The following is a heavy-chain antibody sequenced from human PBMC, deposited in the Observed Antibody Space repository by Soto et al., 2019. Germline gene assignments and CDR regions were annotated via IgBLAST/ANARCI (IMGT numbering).Heavy chain of an antibody. Sequence: SETLSLTCTVSGGSISSYYWSWIRQPPGKGLEWIGYIYYSGSTNYNPSLKSRVTISVDTSKNQFSLKLSSVTAADTAVYYCARQHCGGGICYSWTNVENNWFDPWGQGTLVTVSS. CDR2: IYYSGST. V-gene: IGHV4-59*08. CDR1: GGSISSYY. J-gene: IGHJ5*02. D-gene: IGHD2-15*01. CDR3: ARQHCGGGICYSWTNVENNWFDP.